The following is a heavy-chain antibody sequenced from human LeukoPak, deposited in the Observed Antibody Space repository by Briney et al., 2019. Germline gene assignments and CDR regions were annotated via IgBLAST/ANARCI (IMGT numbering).Heavy chain of an antibody. CDR1: GFTFDDYA. Sequence: GGSLRLSCAASGFTFDDYAMHWVRQAPGKGLEWVSGICWNGGSKYYADSVKGRFTISRDNAKNSLYLQMNRLRAEDTALYYWAKAFRQRYCSSTSCYHDAFDIWGQGTMVTVSS. CDR2: ICWNGGSK. V-gene: IGHV3-9*01. CDR3: AKAFRQRYCSSTSCYHDAFDI. J-gene: IGHJ3*02. D-gene: IGHD2-2*01.